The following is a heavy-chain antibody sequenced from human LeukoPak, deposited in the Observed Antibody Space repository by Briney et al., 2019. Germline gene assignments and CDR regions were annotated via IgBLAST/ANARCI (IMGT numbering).Heavy chain of an antibody. D-gene: IGHD3-10*01. CDR3: TRHTSDYNSKTDS. CDR2: ITSSSNSI. CDR1: GFNFNSYT. Sequence: PGGSLRLSCAASGFNFNSYTMSWVRQAPGKGLEWVSSITSSSNSIYYADSVKGRFTISRDNARNSLYLQMNSLRAEDSAVYYCTRHTSDYNSKTDSWGQGTLVTVSS. J-gene: IGHJ4*02. V-gene: IGHV3-21*01.